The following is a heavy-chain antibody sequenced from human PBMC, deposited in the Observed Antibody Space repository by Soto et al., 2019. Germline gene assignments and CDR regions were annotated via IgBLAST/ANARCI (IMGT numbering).Heavy chain of an antibody. CDR1: GGSMGSSNW. CDR3: ARSEATGLDY. V-gene: IGHV4-4*02. Sequence: QVQLQESGPGLVKPSGTLSLTCTVSGGSMGSSNWWNWVRQSPGKGLEWIGEAHHSGRTNYNPSLXSXAXIXXDKSKNHFSLKLSSVTAADTAVYYCARSEATGLDYWGQGTLVTVSS. D-gene: IGHD1-26*01. CDR2: AHHSGRT. J-gene: IGHJ4*02.